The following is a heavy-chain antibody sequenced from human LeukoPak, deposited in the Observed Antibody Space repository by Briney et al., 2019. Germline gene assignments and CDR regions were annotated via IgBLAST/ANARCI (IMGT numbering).Heavy chain of an antibody. V-gene: IGHV1-69*05. Sequence: GASVNVSCKASGGTFSSYAISWVRQAPGQGLEWMGRIIPIFGTANYAQQFQGRDTITTDESTSTAYMELSSLRSEDTAVYYCARLSSSSLDYWGQGTLVTVSS. J-gene: IGHJ4*02. CDR3: ARLSSSSLDY. CDR2: IIPIFGTA. D-gene: IGHD6-6*01. CDR1: GGTFSSYA.